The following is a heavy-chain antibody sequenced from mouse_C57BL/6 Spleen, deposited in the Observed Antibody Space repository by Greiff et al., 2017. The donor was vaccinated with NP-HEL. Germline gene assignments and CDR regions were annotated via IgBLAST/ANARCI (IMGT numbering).Heavy chain of an antibody. D-gene: IGHD3-2*02. Sequence: EVQLQQSGAELVRPGASVKLSCTASGFNIKDDYMHWVKQRPEQGLEWIGWIDPENGDTEYASKFQGKATITADTSSNTAYLQLSSLTSEDTAVYYCTTGDSSGTCAYWGQGTLVTVSA. CDR2: IDPENGDT. CDR3: TTGDSSGTCAY. CDR1: GFNIKDDY. V-gene: IGHV14-4*01. J-gene: IGHJ3*01.